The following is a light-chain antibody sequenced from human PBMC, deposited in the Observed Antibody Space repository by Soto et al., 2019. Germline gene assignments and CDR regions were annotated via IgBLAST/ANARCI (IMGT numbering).Light chain of an antibody. Sequence: DIQMTQSPSTLSGSVGDRVTITCRASQTISSWLAWYQQKPGKAPKLLIYKASGLESGVPSRFSGSGSGTEFTLTISSLQSEDFAVYFCHQYNNWPRTFGQGTRLEIK. V-gene: IGKV1-5*03. J-gene: IGKJ5*01. CDR3: HQYNNWPRT. CDR1: QTISSW. CDR2: KAS.